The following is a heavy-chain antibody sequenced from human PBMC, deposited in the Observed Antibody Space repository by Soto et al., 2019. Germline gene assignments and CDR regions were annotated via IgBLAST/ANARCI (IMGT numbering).Heavy chain of an antibody. CDR2: IYYSGST. D-gene: IGHD6-13*01. Sequence: SDTLSLTCTVSGGSISSYYWSWIRQPPGKGLEWIGYIYYSGSTNYNPSLKSRVTISVDTSKNQFSLKLSSVTAADTAVYYCARGMDALAAAGNFDYWGQGTLVTVSS. V-gene: IGHV4-59*01. CDR3: ARGMDALAAAGNFDY. J-gene: IGHJ4*02. CDR1: GGSISSYY.